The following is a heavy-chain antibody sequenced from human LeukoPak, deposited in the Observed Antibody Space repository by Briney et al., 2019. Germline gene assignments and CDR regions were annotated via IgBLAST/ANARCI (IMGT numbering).Heavy chain of an antibody. V-gene: IGHV3-30*02. J-gene: IGHJ5*02. Sequence: GGSLRLSCAASGFTFSDYGMHWVRQAPGKGLEWVAFIRYDGSDKYYADSVKGRFSISRDNSKHTVYLQMNSLRAEDTAVYYCAKDQDYYDSSGYEAWGQGTLVTVSS. CDR1: GFTFSDYG. CDR2: IRYDGSDK. D-gene: IGHD3-22*01. CDR3: AKDQDYYDSSGYEA.